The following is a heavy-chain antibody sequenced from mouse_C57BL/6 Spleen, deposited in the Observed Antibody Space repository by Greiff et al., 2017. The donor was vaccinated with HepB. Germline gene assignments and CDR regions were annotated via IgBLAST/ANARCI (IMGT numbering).Heavy chain of an antibody. J-gene: IGHJ1*03. CDR1: GYTFTDYY. Sequence: VQLQQSGPVLVKPGASVKMSCKASGYTFTDYYMNWVKQSHGKSLEWIGVINPYNGGTSYNQKFKGKATLTVDKSSSTAYMELNSLTSEDSAVYYCAEGERKGYFDVWGTVTTVTVTS. CDR2: INPYNGGT. CDR3: AEGERKGYFDV. V-gene: IGHV1-19*01.